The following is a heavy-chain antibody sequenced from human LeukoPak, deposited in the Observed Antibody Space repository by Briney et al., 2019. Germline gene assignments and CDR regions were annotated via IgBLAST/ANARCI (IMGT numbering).Heavy chain of an antibody. V-gene: IGHV3-33*01. J-gene: IGHJ4*02. CDR3: ARDSSGSYFDY. CDR1: GVTFSSYC. D-gene: IGHD6-19*01. Sequence: PGGTLRLSCAASGVTFSSYCMHWVRQAPGKGLEWVAVIWYDGSNKYYPYSVKGRFTISRDNSTHTLYLQMHSLRAEDTAVYYCARDSSGSYFDYWGQGTLVTVPS. CDR2: IWYDGSNK.